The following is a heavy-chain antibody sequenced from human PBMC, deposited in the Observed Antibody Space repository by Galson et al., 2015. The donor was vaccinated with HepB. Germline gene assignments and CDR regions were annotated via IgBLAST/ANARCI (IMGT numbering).Heavy chain of an antibody. V-gene: IGHV3-23*01. J-gene: IGHJ4*02. CDR3: AKDGGDCSDGECYYFDY. CDR2: ISGSGGST. CDR1: GFTFINYA. Sequence: SLRLPCASSGFTFINYAMRWVRHAPGQGLEWVSGISGSGGSTYDADSEKGRFTISRDNSNNTLYLQMNKLRVEDTAVYYCAKDGGDCSDGECYYFDYWGQGALVTVSS. D-gene: IGHD2-21*01.